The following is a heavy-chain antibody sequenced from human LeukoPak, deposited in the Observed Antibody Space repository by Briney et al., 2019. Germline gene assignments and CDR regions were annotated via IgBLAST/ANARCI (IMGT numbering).Heavy chain of an antibody. CDR2: ISAYNGNT. CDR3: ATTTRLKYSSDWYVEY. Sequence: RASVKVSCKASGYTFTSYGISWVRQAPGQGLEWMGWISAYNGNTNYAQKLQGRVTMTEDTSTDTAYMELSSLRSEDTAVYYCATTTRLKYSSDWYVEYWGQGTLVTVSS. J-gene: IGHJ4*02. D-gene: IGHD6-19*01. CDR1: GYTFTSYG. V-gene: IGHV1-18*01.